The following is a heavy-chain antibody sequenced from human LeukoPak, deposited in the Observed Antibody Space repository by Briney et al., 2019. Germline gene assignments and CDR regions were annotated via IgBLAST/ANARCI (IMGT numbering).Heavy chain of an antibody. J-gene: IGHJ4*02. V-gene: IGHV4-59*08. D-gene: IGHD3-10*01. CDR1: GGSMSSYC. Sequence: SETLSLTCTVSGGSMSSYCWRWIRRPPGKGLEWLGYMCYSGSTNYNPSLKSRVTMSVDYNPSLKSRVTMSGDTSKNQFSLNLSSVTAADTAVYYCARRRDSFDYWGQGTLVTVSS. CDR2: MCYSGST. CDR3: ARRRDSFDY.